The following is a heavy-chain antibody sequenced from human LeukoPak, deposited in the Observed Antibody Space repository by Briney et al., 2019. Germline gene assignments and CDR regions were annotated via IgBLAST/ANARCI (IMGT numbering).Heavy chain of an antibody. CDR1: GYTFTSYD. CDR2: MNPNSGNT. J-gene: IGHJ4*02. D-gene: IGHD1-7*01. V-gene: IGHV1-8*01. Sequence: ASVKVSCKASGYTFTSYDINWVRQAPGQGLEWMGWMNPNSGNTAYSQRFQSRVTMTRNPSISTAYMELSSLTSEDTAIYYCARVDNWNYNFFGYWAQGTLVTVSS. CDR3: ARVDNWNYNFFGY.